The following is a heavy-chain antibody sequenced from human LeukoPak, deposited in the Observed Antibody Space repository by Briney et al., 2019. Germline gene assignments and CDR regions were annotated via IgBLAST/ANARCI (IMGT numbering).Heavy chain of an antibody. CDR3: TTVPDTAMVHFDY. V-gene: IGHV1-24*01. CDR1: GYTLTQLS. Sequence: ASVNVSCKVSGYTLTQLSIHWVRQAPGKGLEWMGGYDPDEGEIMYAQKLQGRVTMIEDTSTDTAYMELNSLRSEDTAVYYCTTVPDTAMVHFDYWGQGTLVTVSS. CDR2: YDPDEGEI. D-gene: IGHD5-18*01. J-gene: IGHJ4*02.